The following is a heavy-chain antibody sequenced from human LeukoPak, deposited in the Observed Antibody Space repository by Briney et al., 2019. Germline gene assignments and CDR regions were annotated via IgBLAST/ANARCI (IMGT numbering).Heavy chain of an antibody. V-gene: IGHV4-38-2*02. D-gene: IGHD2-15*01. Sequence: SETLSLTCTVSGYSISSGYYWGWIRQPPGKGLEWIGSIYHSGSTYYNPFLKSRVTISVDTSKNQFSLKLSSVTAADTAVYYCARDRGVVDLNWFDPWGQGTLVTVSS. J-gene: IGHJ5*02. CDR1: GYSISSGYY. CDR3: ARDRGVVDLNWFDP. CDR2: IYHSGST.